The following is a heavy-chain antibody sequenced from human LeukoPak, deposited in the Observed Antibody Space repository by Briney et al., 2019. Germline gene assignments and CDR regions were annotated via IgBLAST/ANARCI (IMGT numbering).Heavy chain of an antibody. D-gene: IGHD3-10*01. CDR2: IHSGGST. V-gene: IGHV3-53*01. J-gene: IGHJ3*02. CDR1: GFTVSSNY. Sequence: GGSLRLSCAASGFTVSSNYMSWVRQAPGKGLEWVSVIHSGGSTYYADSVKGRFTISRDNPKNTLYLQMNSLRAEDTAVYYCARDLEASGSGEGAFDIWGQGTMVTVSS. CDR3: ARDLEASGSGEGAFDI.